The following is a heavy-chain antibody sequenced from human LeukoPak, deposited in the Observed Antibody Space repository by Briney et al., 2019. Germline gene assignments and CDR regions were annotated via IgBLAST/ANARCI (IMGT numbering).Heavy chain of an antibody. D-gene: IGHD3-3*01. CDR1: GYTFTSYD. Sequence: ASVKVSCKASGYTFTSYDINWERQATGQGLEWMGLMNPNSGNTGYAQKFQGRVTMTRNTSISTAYMELSSLRSEDTAVYYCARGPTSYYDFWSGYLNYYYYYMDVWGKGTTVTVSS. CDR3: ARGPTSYYDFWSGYLNYYYYYMDV. V-gene: IGHV1-8*01. J-gene: IGHJ6*03. CDR2: MNPNSGNT.